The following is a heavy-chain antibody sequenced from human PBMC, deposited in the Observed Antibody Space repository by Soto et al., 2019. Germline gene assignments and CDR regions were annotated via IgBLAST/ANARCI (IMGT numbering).Heavy chain of an antibody. CDR3: ARGLSGALVAN. D-gene: IGHD3-10*01. J-gene: IGHJ4*02. V-gene: IGHV4-31*03. CDR2: IYYGGST. Sequence: QVQLQESGPGLVKPSQTLSLTCTVSGGSISSGGYYWTWIRQHPRKGLEWIGYIYYGGSTYYNPSLKIRVTISVDTSKTQFSLERGSVTAADTAVYYCARGLSGALVANWGQGTLVTVSS. CDR1: GGSISSGGYY.